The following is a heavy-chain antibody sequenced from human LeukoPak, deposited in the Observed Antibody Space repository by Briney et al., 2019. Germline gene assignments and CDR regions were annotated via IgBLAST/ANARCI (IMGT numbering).Heavy chain of an antibody. J-gene: IGHJ6*02. D-gene: IGHD3-3*01. Sequence: SVKVSCTASGGTFSIYAISWVRQAPGQGLEWMGGIIPIFGTANYAQKFQGRVTITADESTSTAYMELSSLRSEDTAVYYCARGSEYYDFWSGPIRRHYYYYYGMDVWGQGTTVTVSS. CDR2: IIPIFGTA. V-gene: IGHV1-69*01. CDR1: GGTFSIYA. CDR3: ARGSEYYDFWSGPIRRHYYYYYGMDV.